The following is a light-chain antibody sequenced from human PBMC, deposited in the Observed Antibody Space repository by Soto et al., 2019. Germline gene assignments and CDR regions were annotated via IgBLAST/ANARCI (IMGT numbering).Light chain of an antibody. CDR3: QSADSSGTYPLV. J-gene: IGLJ3*02. V-gene: IGLV3-25*03. CDR1: ALPKQY. Sequence: SYELTQPPSVSVFPGQTARITCSGDALPKQYAYWYQQKPGQAPVLVIYKDSERPSGIPERFSGSSSGTTVTLTISGVQAEDEADYYCQSADSSGTYPLVFGGGTKLTVL. CDR2: KDS.